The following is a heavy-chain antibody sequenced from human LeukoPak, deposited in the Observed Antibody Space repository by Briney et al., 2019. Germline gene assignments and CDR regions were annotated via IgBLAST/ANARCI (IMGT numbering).Heavy chain of an antibody. CDR1: GYTLTELS. J-gene: IGHJ5*02. D-gene: IGHD3-10*01. CDR2: FDPEDGET. V-gene: IGHV1-24*01. Sequence: ASVKVSCKVSGYTLTELSMHWVRQAPGKGLEWMGGFDPEDGETIYAQKFQGRVTMTEDTSTDTAYMELSSLRSEDTAVYYCATVLHCYGSGTNWFNPWGQGTLVTVSS. CDR3: ATVLHCYGSGTNWFNP.